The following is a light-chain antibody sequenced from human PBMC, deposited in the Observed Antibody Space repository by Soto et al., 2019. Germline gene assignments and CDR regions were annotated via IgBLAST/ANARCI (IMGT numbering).Light chain of an antibody. Sequence: QSVLTQPASVSGSPGQSITISCTGTSSDVGAFNYVSWYQQHPDKAPKLIISEVTNRPSGVSLRLSGSKSGNTASLTISGLQAEDEADYYCAAWDDSLNGPLFGGGTKLTVL. CDR2: EVT. J-gene: IGLJ2*01. V-gene: IGLV2-14*01. CDR3: AAWDDSLNGPL. CDR1: SSDVGAFNY.